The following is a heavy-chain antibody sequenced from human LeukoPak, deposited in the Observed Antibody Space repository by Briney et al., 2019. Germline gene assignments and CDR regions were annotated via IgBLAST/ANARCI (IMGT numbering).Heavy chain of an antibody. Sequence: GESLKISCKGSGYSFTSYWIGWVRQMPGKGLEWMGIIYPGDSDTRYSPSFQGQVTISADKSISTAYLQWSSLKASDTAMYYCARQGHYYGSGSYYSADRTYYYYYMDVWGKGTTVTISS. D-gene: IGHD3-10*01. V-gene: IGHV5-51*01. J-gene: IGHJ6*03. CDR1: GYSFTSYW. CDR2: IYPGDSDT. CDR3: ARQGHYYGSGSYYSADRTYYYYYMDV.